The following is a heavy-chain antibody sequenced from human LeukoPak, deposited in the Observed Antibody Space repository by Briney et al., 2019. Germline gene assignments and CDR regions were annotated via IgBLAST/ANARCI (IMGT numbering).Heavy chain of an antibody. D-gene: IGHD4-17*01. Sequence: SETLSLTCTVSGGSVSSSNYHWGWIRQSPQKGLEWIGNIHYSGSTYYNPSLKSRITISVDTSKNQFSLTLTSVTAADTALYYCARRSDDYGNYYDYWGQGTLVTVSS. CDR1: GGSVSSSNYH. V-gene: IGHV4-39*01. CDR3: ARRSDDYGNYYDY. J-gene: IGHJ4*02. CDR2: IHYSGST.